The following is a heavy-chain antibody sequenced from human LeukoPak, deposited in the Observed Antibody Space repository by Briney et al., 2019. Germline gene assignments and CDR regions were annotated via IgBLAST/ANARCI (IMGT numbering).Heavy chain of an antibody. CDR2: INHSGST. D-gene: IGHD6-19*01. V-gene: IGHV4-34*01. J-gene: IGHJ6*02. Sequence: SETLSLACAVYGGSFSGYYWSWIRQPPGEGLEWSGEINHSGSTNYNPSLKSRVTISVDTSKNQFSLKLSSVTAADTAVYYCAREVYSSGWYFYGMDVWGQGTTVTVSS. CDR1: GGSFSGYY. CDR3: AREVYSSGWYFYGMDV.